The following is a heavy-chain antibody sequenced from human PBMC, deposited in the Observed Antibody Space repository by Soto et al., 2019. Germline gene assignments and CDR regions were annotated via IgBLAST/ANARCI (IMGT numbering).Heavy chain of an antibody. V-gene: IGHV3-30-3*01. D-gene: IGHD3-10*01. CDR1: GFTFSSYA. Sequence: GGSLRLSCAASGFTFSSYAMHWVRQAPGKGLEWVAVISYDGSNKYYADSVKGRFTISRDNSKNTLYLQMNSLRAEDAAVYYCAREGQYYYGPAGHFDYWGQGTLVTVSS. CDR3: AREGQYYYGPAGHFDY. CDR2: ISYDGSNK. J-gene: IGHJ4*02.